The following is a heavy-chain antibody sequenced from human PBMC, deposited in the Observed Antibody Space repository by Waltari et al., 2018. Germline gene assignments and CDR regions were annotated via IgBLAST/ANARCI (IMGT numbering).Heavy chain of an antibody. Sequence: EAQVVESGGGLVKPGGSLRLSCAAAGFTRSPYTMHWVRQAPGKGLEWVANINQDGSEEYYVDSVKGRFTISRDNAKNSLYLEMKTLRAEDTAIYYCARTGARWLQFAAFDIWGQGTMVTVSS. CDR3: ARTGARWLQFAAFDI. CDR2: INQDGSEE. J-gene: IGHJ3*02. CDR1: GFTRSPYT. D-gene: IGHD5-12*01. V-gene: IGHV3-7*01.